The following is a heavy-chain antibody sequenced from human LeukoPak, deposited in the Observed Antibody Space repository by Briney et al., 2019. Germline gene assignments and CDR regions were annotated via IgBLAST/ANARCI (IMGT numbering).Heavy chain of an antibody. CDR1: GFTFSDYY. V-gene: IGHV3-11*04. Sequence: GGSLRLSCAASGFTFSDYYMSWIRQAPGKGLEWVSYISSSGSTIYYADSVKGRFTISRDNAKNSLYLQMNSLRAEDTAVYYCARDLGQYYDTSDNWFDPWGQGTLVTVSS. CDR3: ARDLGQYYDTSDNWFDP. D-gene: IGHD3-22*01. J-gene: IGHJ5*02. CDR2: ISSSGSTI.